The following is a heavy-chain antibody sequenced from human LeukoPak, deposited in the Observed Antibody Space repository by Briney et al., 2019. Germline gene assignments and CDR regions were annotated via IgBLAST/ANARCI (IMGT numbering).Heavy chain of an antibody. Sequence: GGSLRLSCSASGFTFSSYAMSRDRPAPGKGLEWVSALSGGGGSTYYAVSVKGRFTISRDNSKNTLYLQMNSLRAEDTAVYYCAKGGDLEMATMTQGYFDYGGQGTLVTVSS. V-gene: IGHV3-23*01. CDR2: LSGGGGST. CDR3: AKGGDLEMATMTQGYFDY. CDR1: GFTFSSYA. D-gene: IGHD5-24*01. J-gene: IGHJ4*02.